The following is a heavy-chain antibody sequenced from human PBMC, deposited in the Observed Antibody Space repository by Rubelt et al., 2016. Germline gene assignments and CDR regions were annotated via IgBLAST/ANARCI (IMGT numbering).Heavy chain of an antibody. Sequence: KPSETLSLTCAVYGGSFSGYYWSWIRQPPGKGLEWIGEINHSGSTNYNPSLKSRVTISVDTSKNQFSLKLSFVTAADTAVYYCARGIGRGWLNYWGQGTQVTVSS. V-gene: IGHV4-34*01. D-gene: IGHD6-19*01. J-gene: IGHJ4*02. CDR2: INHSGST. CDR3: ARGIGRGWLNY. CDR1: GGSFSGYY.